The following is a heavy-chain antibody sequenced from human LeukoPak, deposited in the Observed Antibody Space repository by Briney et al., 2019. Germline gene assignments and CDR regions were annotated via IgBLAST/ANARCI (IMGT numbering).Heavy chain of an antibody. J-gene: IGHJ4*02. D-gene: IGHD3-22*01. V-gene: IGHV3-21*01. Sequence: GGSLRLSCAASGFTFPSYAMSWVRQAPGKGLEWVSSISSGGNYLYYADSVKGRFTISRDNAQNSLYLQMNSLRAEDTAVYYCARDLNDSSGHWGQGTLVTVSS. CDR3: ARDLNDSSGH. CDR1: GFTFPSYA. CDR2: ISSGGNYL.